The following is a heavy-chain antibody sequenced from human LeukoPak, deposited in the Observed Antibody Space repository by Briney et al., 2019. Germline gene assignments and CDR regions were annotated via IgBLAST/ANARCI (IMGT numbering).Heavy chain of an antibody. J-gene: IGHJ3*02. CDR1: GFTFSSYE. D-gene: IGHD6-19*01. CDR2: ISSSGSTI. V-gene: IGHV3-48*03. CDR3: AREPPYSSGWYGAGALDI. Sequence: GGSLRLSCAASGFTFSSYEMNWVRQAPGKGLEWVSYISSSGSTIYYADSVKGRFTISRDNAKNSLYLQMNSLRAEDTAVYYCAREPPYSSGWYGAGALDIWGQGTMVTVSS.